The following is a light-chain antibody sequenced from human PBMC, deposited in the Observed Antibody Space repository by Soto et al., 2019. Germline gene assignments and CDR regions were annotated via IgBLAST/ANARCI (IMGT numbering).Light chain of an antibody. CDR1: SSDIGSYNY. V-gene: IGLV2-14*01. CDR2: EVR. CDR3: SSYEGSNNLL. Sequence: QSALTQPASVSGSPGQSITISCTGTSSDIGSYNYVAWYQQFPGKTPKLIIYEVRNRPSGVSFRFSGSKSGNTASLTISGLQAEDEADYYCSSYEGSNNLLFGGGTKVTVL. J-gene: IGLJ2*01.